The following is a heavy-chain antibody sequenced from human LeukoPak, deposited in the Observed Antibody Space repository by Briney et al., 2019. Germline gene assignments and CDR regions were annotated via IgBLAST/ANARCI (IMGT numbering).Heavy chain of an antibody. CDR3: AKPAPITMGRGLIRHFDY. CDR2: ISGSGGTT. J-gene: IGHJ4*02. Sequence: GGTLRLSCAASGFTFSSYGMSWVRQAPGKGLEWVSGISGSGGTTYYAESVKGRFTISRDNSKKTLYLQVNSLRAEDTAVYYCAKPAPITMGRGLIRHFDYWGQGTLVTVSS. CDR1: GFTFSSYG. D-gene: IGHD3-10*01. V-gene: IGHV3-23*01.